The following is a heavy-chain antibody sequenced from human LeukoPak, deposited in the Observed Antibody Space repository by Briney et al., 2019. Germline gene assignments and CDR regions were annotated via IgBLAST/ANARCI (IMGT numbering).Heavy chain of an antibody. J-gene: IGHJ4*02. Sequence: SETLSLTCTVSGGSISSGGYYWSWIRQHPGKGLEWIGYIYYSGCTYYNPSLKSRVTISVDTSKNQFSLKLSSVTAADTAVYYCARGSGYDSFYWGQGTLVTVSS. D-gene: IGHD3-22*01. CDR3: ARGSGYDSFY. CDR1: GGSISSGGYY. V-gene: IGHV4-31*03. CDR2: IYYSGCT.